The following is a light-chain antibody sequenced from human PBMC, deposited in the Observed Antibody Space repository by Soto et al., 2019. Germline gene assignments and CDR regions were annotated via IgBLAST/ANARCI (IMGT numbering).Light chain of an antibody. J-gene: IGKJ1*01. Sequence: EIVMTQSPAPPSVSPGERATLSCRASQSVSSNLAWYQQKPGQAPRLLIFGASSRATGIPDKFSGSGSGTDFTLTISRLEPDDFAVYYCQQYGSSPWTFGQGTKVDIK. CDR1: QSVSSN. V-gene: IGKV3-20*01. CDR2: GAS. CDR3: QQYGSSPWT.